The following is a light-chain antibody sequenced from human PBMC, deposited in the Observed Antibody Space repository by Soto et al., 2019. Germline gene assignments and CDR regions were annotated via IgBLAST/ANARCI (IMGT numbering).Light chain of an antibody. V-gene: IGKV1-39*01. CDR2: AAS. CDR1: QSISSY. CDR3: QQRSNWPPFT. Sequence: DIQMTQSPSSLSASVGYRVTMTCRASQSISSYLNWYQQKPGKAPKLLIYAASSLQSGVPSRFSGSGSGTDFTLTISSLEPEDFAVYYCQQRSNWPPFTFGPGTKVDIK. J-gene: IGKJ3*01.